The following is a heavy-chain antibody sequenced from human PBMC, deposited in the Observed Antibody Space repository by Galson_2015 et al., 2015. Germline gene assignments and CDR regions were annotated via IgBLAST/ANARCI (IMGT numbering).Heavy chain of an antibody. V-gene: IGHV6-1*01. J-gene: IGHJ3*02. CDR2: TYYRSMWYN. D-gene: IGHD2-2*01. Sequence: CAISGDSVSSNSAAWNWIRQSPSRGLEWLGRTYYRSMWYNEYTVSVKSRITINPDTSKNQFSLQLNSVTPEDTAVYYCASSSKIGADAFDIWGQGTMVTVSS. CDR1: GDSVSSNSAA. CDR3: ASSSKIGADAFDI.